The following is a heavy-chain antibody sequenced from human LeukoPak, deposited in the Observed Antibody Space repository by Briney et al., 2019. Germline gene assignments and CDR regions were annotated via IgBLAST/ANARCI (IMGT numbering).Heavy chain of an antibody. J-gene: IGHJ4*02. V-gene: IGHV4-61*01. D-gene: IGHD3-10*01. CDR1: GGSVSGDSLY. Sequence: KPSETLSLTCTVSGGSVSGDSLYWSWIRQSPGKGLEWIGYVSYSAYTHYNPSLESRVTISTDTSKNQFSLYLSSVTTADTAVYYCACWVRGRNPRLDYWGQGTLVTVSS. CDR3: ACWVRGRNPRLDY. CDR2: VSYSAYT.